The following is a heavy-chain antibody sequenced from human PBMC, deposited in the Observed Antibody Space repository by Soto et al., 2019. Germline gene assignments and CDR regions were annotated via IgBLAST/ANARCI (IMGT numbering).Heavy chain of an antibody. J-gene: IGHJ4*02. CDR1: GYSFTSYW. D-gene: IGHD2-15*01. V-gene: IGHV5-51*01. CDR2: IYPGDSDT. CDR3: ARHRYCSGGSCYSGFDY. Sequence: GESLKISCKGSGYSFTSYWIGWVRQMPGKGLEWMGIIYPGDSDTRYSPSFQGQVTISADKSISTAYLQWSSLKASDTAMYYCARHRYCSGGSCYSGFDYWGQGTLVTVSS.